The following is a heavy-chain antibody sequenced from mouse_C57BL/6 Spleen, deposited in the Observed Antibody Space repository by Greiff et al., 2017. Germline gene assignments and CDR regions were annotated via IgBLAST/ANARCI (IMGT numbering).Heavy chain of an antibody. CDR1: GYTFTSYW. CDR3: ARFYGSSYGYFDV. V-gene: IGHV1-64*01. Sequence: VQLQQPGAELVKPGASVKLSCKASGYTFTSYWMHWVKQRPGQGLEWIGMIHPNSGSTNYNEKFKSKATLPVDKSSSTAYMRLSSLTAEDSAVYYCARFYGSSYGYFDVWGTGTTVTVSS. D-gene: IGHD1-1*01. CDR2: IHPNSGST. J-gene: IGHJ1*03.